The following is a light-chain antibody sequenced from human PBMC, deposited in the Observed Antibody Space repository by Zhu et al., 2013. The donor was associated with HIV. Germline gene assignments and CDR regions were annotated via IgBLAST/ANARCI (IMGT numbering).Light chain of an antibody. J-gene: IGLJ3*02. Sequence: QSVLTQPPSVSAAPGQRVTISCSGSSSNIGNNYVSWYQQLPGTAPKLLIYGNSNRPSGVPDRFSGSKSGTSASLAITGLQAEDEADYYCQSYDSSLRRVFGGGTKLTVL. CDR2: GNS. V-gene: IGLV1-40*01. CDR3: QSYDSSLRRV. CDR1: SSNIGNNY.